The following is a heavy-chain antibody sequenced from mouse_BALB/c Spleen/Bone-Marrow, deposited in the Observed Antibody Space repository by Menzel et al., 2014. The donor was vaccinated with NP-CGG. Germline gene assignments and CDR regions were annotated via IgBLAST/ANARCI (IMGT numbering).Heavy chain of an antibody. J-gene: IGHJ3*01. D-gene: IGHD2-10*02. Sequence: EVMLVESGGGLVQPGDSLRLSCAPSGFTFSDFYMEWVRQPPGKRLEWIAASRNKAKYYTTEYSASVKGRFIVSRDTSQSVLYLQMNALKAEDTASYYCARDVGYGNYFVYWGQGTLVTVSA. V-gene: IGHV7-1*02. CDR1: GFTFSDFY. CDR3: ARDVGYGNYFVY. CDR2: SRNKAKYYTT.